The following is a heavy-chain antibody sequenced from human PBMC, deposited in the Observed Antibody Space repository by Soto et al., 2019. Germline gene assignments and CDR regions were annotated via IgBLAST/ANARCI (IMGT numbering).Heavy chain of an antibody. J-gene: IGHJ5*02. CDR3: ARGQRFSDWFDP. V-gene: IGHV4-4*07. Sequence: SETLSLTCSVSGGTISCYYWTWIRQPAGKGLEWIGRIYSSGNTKYNPSLQSRVTMSLDTSNNQFSLRLASVTAADTAVYYCARGQRFSDWFDPWGQGTLVTVSS. D-gene: IGHD3-3*01. CDR2: IYSSGNT. CDR1: GGTISCYY.